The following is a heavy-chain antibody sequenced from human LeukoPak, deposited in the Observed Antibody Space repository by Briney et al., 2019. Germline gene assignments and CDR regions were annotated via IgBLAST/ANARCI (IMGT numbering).Heavy chain of an antibody. D-gene: IGHD5-12*01. CDR2: IYYSGST. J-gene: IGHJ4*02. CDR3: ARGYSGYDYYFDY. V-gene: IGHV4-59*01. Sequence: PSETLSLTCTVSGGSISSYYWSWIRQPPGKGLEWIGYIYYSGSTNYNPSLKSRVTISVDTSKNQFSLKLSSVTAADTAVYYCARGYSGYDYYFDYWGQGTLVTVSS. CDR1: GGSISSYY.